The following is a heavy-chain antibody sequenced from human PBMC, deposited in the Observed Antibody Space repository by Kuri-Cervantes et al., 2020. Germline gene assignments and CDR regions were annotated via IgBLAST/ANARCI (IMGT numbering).Heavy chain of an antibody. CDR1: GGSFSGYY. Sequence: GSLRLSCAVYGGSFSGYYWSWIRQPPGKGLEWIGEINHSGSTNYNPSLKSRVTISVDKSKNQFFLKLSSVTAADTAVYCCARSRFGELFVGVYYYMDVWGKGTTVTVSS. J-gene: IGHJ6*03. CDR2: INHSGST. D-gene: IGHD3-10*01. CDR3: ARSRFGELFVGVYYYMDV. V-gene: IGHV4-34*01.